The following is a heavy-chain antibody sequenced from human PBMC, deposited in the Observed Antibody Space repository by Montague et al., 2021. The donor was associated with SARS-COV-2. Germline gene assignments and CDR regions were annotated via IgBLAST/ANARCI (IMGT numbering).Heavy chain of an antibody. CDR2: TYYRSKWYN. J-gene: IGHJ6*02. Sequence: CAISGDSVPSNSATWNWIRQPPSRGLEWLGRTYYRSKWYNDYAVSVRGRVTINPDTSKNQFSLQLNSVTPEDTAIYYCTSGREGNYNVMDVWGQGTTVTVSS. D-gene: IGHD1-1*01. CDR3: TSGREGNYNVMDV. V-gene: IGHV6-1*01. CDR1: GDSVPSNSAT.